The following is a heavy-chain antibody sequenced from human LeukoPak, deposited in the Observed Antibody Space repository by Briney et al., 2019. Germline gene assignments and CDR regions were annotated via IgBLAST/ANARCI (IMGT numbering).Heavy chain of an antibody. CDR3: LSWSYDNIS. CDR1: GFTVSSNY. V-gene: IGHV3-74*01. CDR2: INSDGSST. Sequence: GGSLRLSCAASGFTVSSNYMSWVRQAPGKGLVWVSRINSDGSSTNYADFVKGRFTISRDNAKNTLYLQMNSLRAEDTAVYYCLSWSYDNISWGQGTLVTVPS. D-gene: IGHD1-1*01. J-gene: IGHJ5*02.